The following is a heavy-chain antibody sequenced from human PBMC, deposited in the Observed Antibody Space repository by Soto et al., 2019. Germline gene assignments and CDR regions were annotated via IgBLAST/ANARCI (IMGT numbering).Heavy chain of an antibody. Sequence: SVKVSCKASGGTFSSYAISWVRQAPGQGLEWMGGIIPIFGTANYAQKFQGRVTITADESTSTAYMELSSLRSEDTAVYYSARVRVGATSPYYFDYWGQGTLVTVS. CDR2: IIPIFGTA. J-gene: IGHJ4*02. V-gene: IGHV1-69*13. CDR1: GGTFSSYA. CDR3: ARVRVGATSPYYFDY. D-gene: IGHD1-26*01.